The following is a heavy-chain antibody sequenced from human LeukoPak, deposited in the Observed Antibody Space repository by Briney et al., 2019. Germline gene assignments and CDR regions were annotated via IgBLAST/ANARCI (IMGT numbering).Heavy chain of an antibody. J-gene: IGHJ5*02. CDR3: ARDLYYYDSSGYPNWFDP. Sequence: SETLSLTCTVSGGSISSSSYYWGWIRQPPGKGLEWIGSIYYSGSTYYNPSLKSRVTISVDTSKNQFSLMLSSVTAADTAVYYCARDLYYYDSSGYPNWFDPWGQGTLVIVSS. CDR1: GGSISSSSYY. CDR2: IYYSGST. V-gene: IGHV4-39*07. D-gene: IGHD3-22*01.